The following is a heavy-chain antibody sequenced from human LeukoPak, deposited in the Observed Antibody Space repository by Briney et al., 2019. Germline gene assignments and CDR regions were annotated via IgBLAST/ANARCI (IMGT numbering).Heavy chain of an antibody. J-gene: IGHJ4*02. Sequence: GGSLRLSCAASGFTFSSYSMNWVRQAPGKGLEWVSSISSSRSYIYYADSAKGRFTISRDNAKNSLYLQMNSLRAEDTAVYYCARDSAGFSGYYCDYWGQGTLVTVSS. D-gene: IGHD3-22*01. CDR1: GFTFSSYS. CDR2: ISSSRSYI. CDR3: ARDSAGFSGYYCDY. V-gene: IGHV3-21*01.